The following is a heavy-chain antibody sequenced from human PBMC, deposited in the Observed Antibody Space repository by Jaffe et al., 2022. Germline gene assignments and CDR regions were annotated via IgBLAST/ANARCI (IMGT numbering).Heavy chain of an antibody. D-gene: IGHD3-3*01. CDR1: GYTFTSYA. CDR2: INAGNGNT. CDR3: ARDLSDFWSGYNWFDP. V-gene: IGHV1-3*01. Sequence: QVQLVQSGAEVKKPGASVKVSCKASGYTFTSYAMHWVRQAPGQRLEWMGWINAGNGNTKYSQKFQGRVTITRDTSASTAYMELSSLRSEDTAVYYCARDLSDFWSGYNWFDPWGQGTLVTVSS. J-gene: IGHJ5*02.